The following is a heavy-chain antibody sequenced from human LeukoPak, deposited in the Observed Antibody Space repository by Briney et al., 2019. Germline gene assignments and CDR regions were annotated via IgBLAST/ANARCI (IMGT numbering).Heavy chain of an antibody. D-gene: IGHD4-17*01. CDR3: ANPSANDYGDKFDY. CDR1: GFTFSSYA. CDR2: ISGSGGST. Sequence: GGSLRLSCAASGFTFSSYAMSWVRQAPGMGLEWVSAISGSGGSTYYADSVKGRFTISRDNSKNTLYLQMNSLRAEDTAVYYCANPSANDYGDKFDYWGQGTLVTVSS. J-gene: IGHJ4*02. V-gene: IGHV3-23*01.